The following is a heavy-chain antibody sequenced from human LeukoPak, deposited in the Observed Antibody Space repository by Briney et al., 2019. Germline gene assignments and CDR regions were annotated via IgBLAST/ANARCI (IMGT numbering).Heavy chain of an antibody. Sequence: ASVKVSCKASGYTFTGYYMHWVRQAPGQGLEWMGWINPNSGGTNYAQKFQGRVTMTRDTSISTAYMELSRLRSDDTAVYYCARGLAAAGTLFQYNWFDPWGQGTLVTVSS. CDR2: INPNSGGT. D-gene: IGHD6-13*01. V-gene: IGHV1-2*02. J-gene: IGHJ5*02. CDR3: ARGLAAAGTLFQYNWFDP. CDR1: GYTFTGYY.